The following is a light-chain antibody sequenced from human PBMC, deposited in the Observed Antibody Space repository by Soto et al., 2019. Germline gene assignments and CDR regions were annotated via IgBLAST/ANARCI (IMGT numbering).Light chain of an antibody. CDR1: QSISSW. V-gene: IGKV1-5*03. CDR3: QQYNSQWT. CDR2: KAS. Sequence: DIQMTQSPSTLSASVGDRVTLTCRASQSISSWLAWYQQKPGRAPKLLIYKASSLESGVPSRFSGSGSGTEFTLTISSLQPDDFATYYCQQYNSQWTFGQGTKV. J-gene: IGKJ1*01.